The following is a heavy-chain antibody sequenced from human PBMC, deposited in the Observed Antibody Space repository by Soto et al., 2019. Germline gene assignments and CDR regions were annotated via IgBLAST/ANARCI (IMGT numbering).Heavy chain of an antibody. Sequence: GGSLRLSCAASGFTFSSYAMHWVRQAPGKGLEWVAVISYDGSNKYYADSVKGRFTISRDNSKNTLYLQMNSLRAEDTAVYYCARGGLVRAFDYWGQGTLVTVS. CDR2: ISYDGSNK. D-gene: IGHD3-3*01. V-gene: IGHV3-30-3*01. CDR1: GFTFSSYA. J-gene: IGHJ4*02. CDR3: ARGGLVRAFDY.